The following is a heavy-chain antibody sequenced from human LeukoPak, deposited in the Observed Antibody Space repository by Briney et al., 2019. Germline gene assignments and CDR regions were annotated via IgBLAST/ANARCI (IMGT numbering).Heavy chain of an antibody. D-gene: IGHD6-19*01. Sequence: GESVRLSCAASGFTVSSNYMTWVRQALGKGLEWVSVIYSGGSTYYADSVKGRFTISRDNSKSTRYLQMNSLRVEDTAVYYCARGVAVADTSFFDYWGQGTLVTVSS. V-gene: IGHV3-66*01. CDR2: IYSGGST. J-gene: IGHJ4*02. CDR1: GFTVSSNY. CDR3: ARGVAVADTSFFDY.